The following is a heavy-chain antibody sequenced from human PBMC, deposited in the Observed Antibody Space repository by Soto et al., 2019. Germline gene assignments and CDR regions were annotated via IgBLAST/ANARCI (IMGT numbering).Heavy chain of an antibody. CDR2: INPNSGGT. V-gene: IGHV1-2*02. CDR1: GYTFTGYY. Sequence: GASVKVSCKASGYTFTGYYMHWVRQAPGQGLEWMGWINPNSGGTNYAQKFQGRVTMTRDTSISTAYMELSRLRSDDTAVYYCARGRIYSSSWYAVNWFDPWGQGTLVTVSS. D-gene: IGHD6-13*01. J-gene: IGHJ5*02. CDR3: ARGRIYSSSWYAVNWFDP.